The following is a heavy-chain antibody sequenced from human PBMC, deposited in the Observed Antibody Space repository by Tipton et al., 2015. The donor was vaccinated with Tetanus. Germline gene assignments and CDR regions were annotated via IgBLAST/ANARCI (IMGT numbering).Heavy chain of an antibody. V-gene: IGHV4-30-4*01. Sequence: PSLTCTVSGGSISSGDYYWSWIRQPPGKGLEWIGYIYYSGSTYYNPSLKSRVTISVDTSKNQFSLKLSSVTAADTAVYYCAREDVLGLTTVTTLGDYWSQGTLVTVSS. J-gene: IGHJ4*02. D-gene: IGHD4-17*01. CDR2: IYYSGST. CDR3: AREDVLGLTTVTTLGDY. CDR1: GGSISSGDYY.